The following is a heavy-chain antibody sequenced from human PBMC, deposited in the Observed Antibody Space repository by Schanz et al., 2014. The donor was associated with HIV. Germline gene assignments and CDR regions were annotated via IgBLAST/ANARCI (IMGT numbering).Heavy chain of an antibody. V-gene: IGHV1-2*02. J-gene: IGHJ3*02. CDR2: INPNSGVT. Sequence: QVQLVQSGTEVKKPGASMNVSCKASGYTFAKYFLIHWVRQAPGQGLEWMGWINPNSGVTEDAQKFQGRVTMTRDTSISTAYMEVSRLRSDDTAVYYCARDRGSISWMGRAFDIWGQGTMVTVS. CDR1: GYTFAKYF. D-gene: IGHD2-2*01. CDR3: ARDRGSISWMGRAFDI.